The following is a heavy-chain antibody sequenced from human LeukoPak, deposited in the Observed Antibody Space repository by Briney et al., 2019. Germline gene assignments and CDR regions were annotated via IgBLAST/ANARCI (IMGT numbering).Heavy chain of an antibody. CDR2: IYYSGRT. D-gene: IGHD5-24*01. Sequence: NPSETLSLTCTVSGGSISSSSYYWGWIRQPPGKGLEWIGSIYYSGRTYYNPSLKSRVTISVDTSKNQFSLKLSSVTAADTAVYYCARGEMATTYYFDYWGQGTLVTVSS. V-gene: IGHV4-39*01. CDR3: ARGEMATTYYFDY. CDR1: GGSISSSSYY. J-gene: IGHJ4*02.